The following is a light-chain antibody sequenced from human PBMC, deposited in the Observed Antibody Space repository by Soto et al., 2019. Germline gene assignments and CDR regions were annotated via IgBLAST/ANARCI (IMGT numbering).Light chain of an antibody. CDR3: QQYGNSLFT. CDR1: QSVSSSY. Sequence: EIVLTQSPGTLSLSPGERATLSCRASQSVSSSYLAWYQQKPGQAPRLLIYGASSRATDIPDRFSGSGSGTDFTLTISSLEPEDFAVYYCQQYGNSLFTFGPGTKVDIK. CDR2: GAS. J-gene: IGKJ3*01. V-gene: IGKV3-20*01.